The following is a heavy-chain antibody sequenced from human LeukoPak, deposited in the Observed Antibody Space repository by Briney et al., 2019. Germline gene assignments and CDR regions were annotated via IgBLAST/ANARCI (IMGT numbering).Heavy chain of an antibody. J-gene: IGHJ4*02. CDR3: ARSTDYYDSSGYFDY. CDR2: IIPILGIA. V-gene: IGHV1-69*04. CDR1: GGTFSSYA. Sequence: SVKVSCKASGGTFSSYAISWVRQAPGQGLEWMGRIIPILGIANYAQKFQGRVTITADKSTSTAYMELSSLRSEDTAVYYCARSTDYYDSSGYFDYWGQGTLVTVSS. D-gene: IGHD3-22*01.